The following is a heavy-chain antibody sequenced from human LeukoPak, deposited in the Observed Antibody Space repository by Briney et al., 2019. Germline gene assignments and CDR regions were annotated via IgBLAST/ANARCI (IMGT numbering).Heavy chain of an antibody. CDR3: ARDHSSGWYSDYFDY. CDR2: IWYDGSNK. V-gene: IGHV3-33*01. D-gene: IGHD6-19*01. J-gene: IGHJ4*02. Sequence: GRSLRLSCAASGFTFSSYGMHWVRQAPGKGLEWVAVIWYDGSNKYYADSVKGRFTISRDNSKNTLYLQMNSLRAEDTAVYYCARDHSSGWYSDYFDYWGQGALVTVSS. CDR1: GFTFSSYG.